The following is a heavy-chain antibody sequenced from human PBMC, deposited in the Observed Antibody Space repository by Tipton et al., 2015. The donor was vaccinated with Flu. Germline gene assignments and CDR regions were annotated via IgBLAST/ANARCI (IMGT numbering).Heavy chain of an antibody. CDR3: ARDRGTWNYEGDYYYPFGMDV. J-gene: IGHJ6*02. V-gene: IGHV4-59*13. Sequence: TLSLTCTVSGVSISSYYWSWIRQPPGKGLEWLGSIYYSGSTNYNPSLKSRVSISVDVSKDQFSLKLTSVTAADSAVYYCARDRGTWNYEGDYYYPFGMDVWGQGTTVTVSS. CDR1: GVSISSYY. CDR2: IYYSGST. D-gene: IGHD1-7*01.